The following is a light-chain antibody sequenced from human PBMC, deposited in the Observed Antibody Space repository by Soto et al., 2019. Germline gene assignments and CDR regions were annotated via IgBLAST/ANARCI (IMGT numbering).Light chain of an antibody. CDR3: QQRNDWPPIT. CDR2: DAS. Sequence: IVLTQSPATLSLSPGERATLSCRASQSVSSYLAWYQQKPGQAPRLPIYDASNRATGIPARFSGSGSGTDFTLTISSLEPEDFALYYCQQRNDWPPITFGQGTRLEIK. V-gene: IGKV3-11*01. CDR1: QSVSSY. J-gene: IGKJ5*01.